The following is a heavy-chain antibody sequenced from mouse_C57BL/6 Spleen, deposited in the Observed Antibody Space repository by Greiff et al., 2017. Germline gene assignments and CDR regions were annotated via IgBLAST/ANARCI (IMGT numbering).Heavy chain of an antibody. Sequence: VQLQQSGPELVKPGASVKMSCKASGYTFTDYNMHWVKQSHGKSLEWIGYITPNNGGTSYNQKFKGKATLTVNKSSSTAYMELRSLTAEDSAIYYCASSGYSFDYWGQGTTLTVSS. CDR2: ITPNNGGT. V-gene: IGHV1-22*01. CDR1: GYTFTDYN. D-gene: IGHD3-2*02. CDR3: ASSGYSFDY. J-gene: IGHJ2*01.